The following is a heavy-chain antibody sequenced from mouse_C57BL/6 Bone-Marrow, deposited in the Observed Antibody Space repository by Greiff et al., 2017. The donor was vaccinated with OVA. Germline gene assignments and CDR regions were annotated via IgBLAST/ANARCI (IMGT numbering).Heavy chain of an antibody. J-gene: IGHJ3*01. CDR2: IYPGGGYT. D-gene: IGHD1-1*01. V-gene: IGHV1-63*01. CDR1: GYTFTNYW. CDR3: ARSWDYYGSTWFAY. Sequence: VKLKQSGAELVRPGTSVKMSCKASGYTFTNYWIGWAKQRPGHGLEWIGDIYPGGGYTNYNEKFKGKATLTADKSSSTAYMQFSSLTSEDSAIYYCARSWDYYGSTWFAYWGQGTLVAVSA.